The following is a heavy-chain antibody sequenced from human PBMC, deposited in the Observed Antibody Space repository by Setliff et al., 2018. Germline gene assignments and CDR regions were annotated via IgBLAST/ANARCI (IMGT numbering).Heavy chain of an antibody. D-gene: IGHD6-13*01. CDR1: GYTFTGYY. CDR3: ARVGSSSWLHPDVYYYYGMDV. CDR2: INPNSGDT. J-gene: IGHJ6*02. V-gene: IGHV1-2*06. Sequence: ASVKVSCKASGYTFTGYYLHWVRQAPGQGLEWMGRINPNSGDTKYAQKFQGRVTMTRDTSISTAYMELRSLRSDDTAVYYCARVGSSSWLHPDVYYYYGMDVWGQGTTVTVSS.